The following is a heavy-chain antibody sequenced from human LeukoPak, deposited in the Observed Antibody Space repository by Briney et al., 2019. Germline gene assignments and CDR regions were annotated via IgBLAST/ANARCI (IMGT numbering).Heavy chain of an antibody. CDR3: TRDSGVLFHH. Sequence: PGGSLRLSCAASGFTFSGSAIHWVRQASGKGLEWVGRIRSKANSYATSSAASVKGRFTISRDDSKNTAYLQMNSVKTEDTAVYYCTRDSGVLFHHWGQGTLVTVSS. V-gene: IGHV3-73*01. CDR2: IRSKANSYAT. CDR1: GFTFSGSA. J-gene: IGHJ4*02. D-gene: IGHD4-17*01.